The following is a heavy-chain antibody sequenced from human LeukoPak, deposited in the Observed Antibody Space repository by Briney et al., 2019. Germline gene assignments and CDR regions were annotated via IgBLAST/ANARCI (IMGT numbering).Heavy chain of an antibody. V-gene: IGHV4-34*01. CDR3: ARGTRLSGYSYGPYYYYYYMDV. D-gene: IGHD5-18*01. J-gene: IGHJ6*03. CDR2: INHSGST. CDR1: GGSFSGYY. Sequence: SETLSLTCAVYGGSFSGYYLSWIRQPPGKGPEWIGEINHSGSTNYNPSLKSRVTISVDTSKNQFSLKLSSVTAADTAVYYCARGTRLSGYSYGPYYYYYYMDVWGKGTTVTVSS.